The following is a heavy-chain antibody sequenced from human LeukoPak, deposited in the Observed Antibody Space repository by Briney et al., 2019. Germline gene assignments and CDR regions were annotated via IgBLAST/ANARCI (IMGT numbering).Heavy chain of an antibody. CDR1: GASVSSGGYS. J-gene: IGHJ4*02. Sequence: SETLSLTCTVSGASVSSGGYSWSWLRQPPGKGLEWIGYIYYSGSTNYNPSLKSRVTISVDTSKNQFSLKVSSVTAADTAVYYCARRGGSGRSFDYWGQGTLVTVSS. D-gene: IGHD3-10*01. V-gene: IGHV4-61*08. CDR3: ARRGGSGRSFDY. CDR2: IYYSGST.